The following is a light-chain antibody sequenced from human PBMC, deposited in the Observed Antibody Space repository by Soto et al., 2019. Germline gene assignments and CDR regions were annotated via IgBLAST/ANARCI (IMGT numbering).Light chain of an antibody. V-gene: IGLV1-40*01. J-gene: IGLJ1*01. CDR1: SSNIGAGHD. CDR2: GNS. Sequence: QSVLTQPPSVSGAPGQRVTISCTGSSSNIGAGHDVHWYQQLPGTAPKLLIYGNSNRPSGVPDRFSGSKSGTSASLAITGIQAEDEADYYCQSYDSSLSGSEVFGTGPKVTV. CDR3: QSYDSSLSGSEV.